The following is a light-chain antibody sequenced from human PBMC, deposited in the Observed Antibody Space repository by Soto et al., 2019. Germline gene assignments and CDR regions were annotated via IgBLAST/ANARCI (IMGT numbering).Light chain of an antibody. V-gene: IGLV4-69*01. CDR1: SGHSSYA. J-gene: IGLJ1*01. CDR2: LNSDGSH. Sequence: QSVLTQSPSASASLGASVKLTCTLSSGHSSYAIAWHQQQPEKGPRYLMKLNSDGSHSKGDGIPDRFSGSSSGAERYLTISSLQSEDEADYYCAAWDDSLNGYVFGTGTKLTVL. CDR3: AAWDDSLNGYV.